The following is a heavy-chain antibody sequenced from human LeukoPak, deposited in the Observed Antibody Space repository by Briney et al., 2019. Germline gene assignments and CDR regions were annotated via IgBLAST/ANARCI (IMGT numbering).Heavy chain of an antibody. CDR3: ARRAGAYSHPYDY. D-gene: IGHD4/OR15-4a*01. J-gene: IGHJ4*02. CDR1: GFTVSSNS. CDR2: IYSDNT. Sequence: TGRSLRLSCTVFGFTVSSNSMSWVRQAPGKGLEWVSFIYSDNTHYSDSVKGRFTISRDNSKNTLYLQMNSLRAEDTAVYYCARRAGAYSHPYDYWGQGTLVTVSS. V-gene: IGHV3-53*01.